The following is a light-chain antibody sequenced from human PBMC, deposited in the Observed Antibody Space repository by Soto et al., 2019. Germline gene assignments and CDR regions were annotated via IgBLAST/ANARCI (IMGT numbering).Light chain of an antibody. CDR2: DAS. CDR1: QSVTSN. V-gene: IGKV3D-15*01. Sequence: EVVMTQSPATLSVSPGERATLSCRASQSVTSNYLAWYQQKPGQAPRLLIYDASNRATGIPARFSGSGSGTEFTLTISSLQPDDFATYYCHSKTFGQGTTVDIK. CDR3: HSKT. J-gene: IGKJ1*01.